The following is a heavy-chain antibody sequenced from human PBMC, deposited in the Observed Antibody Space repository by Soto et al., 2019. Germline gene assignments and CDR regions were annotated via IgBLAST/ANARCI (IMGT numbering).Heavy chain of an antibody. CDR2: IIPIFGTA. J-gene: IGHJ5*02. CDR3: AREAGYCSGGSCYARWFDP. V-gene: IGHV1-69*13. D-gene: IGHD2-15*01. Sequence: SVKVSCKASGGTFSSYAISWVRQAPGQGLEWMGGIIPIFGTANYAQKFQGRVTITADESTSTAYMELSSLRSEDTAVYYCAREAGYCSGGSCYARWFDPWGQGTLVTGSS. CDR1: GGTFSSYA.